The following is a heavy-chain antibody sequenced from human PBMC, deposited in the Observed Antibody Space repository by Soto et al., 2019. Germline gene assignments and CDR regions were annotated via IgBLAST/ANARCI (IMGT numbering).Heavy chain of an antibody. CDR2: IYSGGYT. D-gene: IGHD3-10*01. CDR1: GFTVSNNY. V-gene: IGHV3-53*01. J-gene: IGHJ4*02. Sequence: EVQLVESGGGLIQPGGSLRLSCAVSGFTVSNNYMSWVRQAPGKGLEGVSVIYSGGYTAYGDSVKGRFTISRDNSKNKLYLKIKSRGAEETAFFYWATHPGGGGYWGQGTLVTVSS. CDR3: ATHPGGGGY.